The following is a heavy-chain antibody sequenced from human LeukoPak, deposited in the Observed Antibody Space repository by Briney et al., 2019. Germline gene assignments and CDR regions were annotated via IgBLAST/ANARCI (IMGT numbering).Heavy chain of an antibody. D-gene: IGHD6-6*01. CDR3: TRGSSLGYYYGTDV. Sequence: GGSLRLSCAASGFTFSGSAVHWVRQASGKGLEWVGRIRGKANNYATAYAASVNGRFTISRDDSKNTAYLQMNTLKTEDTAVYYCTRGSSLGYYYGTDVWGQGTTVSVSS. V-gene: IGHV3-73*01. J-gene: IGHJ6*02. CDR2: IRGKANNYAT. CDR1: GFTFSGSA.